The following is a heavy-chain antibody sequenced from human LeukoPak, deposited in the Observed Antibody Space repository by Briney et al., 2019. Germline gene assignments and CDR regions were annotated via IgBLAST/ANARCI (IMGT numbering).Heavy chain of an antibody. CDR3: ARGQWELLFDY. V-gene: IGHV1-8*03. Sequence: GASVKVSCKASGHTFTSYDINWVRRATGQGLEWMGWMNPNSGNTGYAQKFQGRVTITRNTSISTAYMELSSLRSEDTAVYYCARGQWELLFDYWGQGTLVTVSS. CDR2: MNPNSGNT. CDR1: GHTFTSYD. J-gene: IGHJ4*02. D-gene: IGHD1-26*01.